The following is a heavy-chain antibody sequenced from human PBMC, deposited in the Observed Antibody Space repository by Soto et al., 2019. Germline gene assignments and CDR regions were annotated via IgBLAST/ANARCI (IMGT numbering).Heavy chain of an antibody. CDR1: GFTFRSYA. Sequence: PGGSLRLSCSASGFTFRSYAMHWVRQAPGKGLEYFSAVSSNGGSTYYADSVKGRFTISRDNSKNTLYLQVRSLRAEDTAVYYCVNYLVGMSGGYSTYHFNWFDPWGQGTLVTVSS. D-gene: IGHD3-22*01. V-gene: IGHV3-64D*06. CDR3: VNYLVGMSGGYSTYHFNWFDP. J-gene: IGHJ5*02. CDR2: VSSNGGST.